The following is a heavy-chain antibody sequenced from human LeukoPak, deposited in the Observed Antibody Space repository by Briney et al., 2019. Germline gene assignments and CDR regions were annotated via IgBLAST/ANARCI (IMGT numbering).Heavy chain of an antibody. CDR2: ISGSGGST. Sequence: PGGSLRLSCAASGFTFSSYAMSWVRQAPGKGLEGVSAISGSGGSTYYADSVKGRFTISRDNSKNTLYLQMNSLRAEDTAVYYCAKPLHYGSGIYFDYWGQGTLVTVSS. D-gene: IGHD3-10*01. CDR1: GFTFSSYA. J-gene: IGHJ4*02. V-gene: IGHV3-23*01. CDR3: AKPLHYGSGIYFDY.